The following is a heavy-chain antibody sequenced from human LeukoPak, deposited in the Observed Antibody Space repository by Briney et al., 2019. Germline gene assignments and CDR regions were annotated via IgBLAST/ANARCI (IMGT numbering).Heavy chain of an antibody. CDR3: AKDREVAPGY. V-gene: IGHV3-23*01. Sequence: PGGSLRLSCAASGFTVGSNYMSWVRQAPGKGLEWVSAISGSGGSTYYADSVKGRFTISRDNSKNTLYLQMNSLRAEDTAVYYCAKDREVAPGYWGQGTLVTVSS. D-gene: IGHD5-24*01. CDR2: ISGSGGST. CDR1: GFTVGSNY. J-gene: IGHJ4*02.